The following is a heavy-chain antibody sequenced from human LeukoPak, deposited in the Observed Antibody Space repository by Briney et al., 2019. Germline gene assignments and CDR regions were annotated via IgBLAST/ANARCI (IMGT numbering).Heavy chain of an antibody. CDR1: GFTFSSYE. CDR3: ARMRTELDY. Sequence: GGSLRLSRAASGFTFSSYEMNWVRQAPGKGLGWISYISSSGGTIYYADSVKGRLTISRDNAKNSAYLQMNSLRAEDTAVYYCARMRTELDYWGQGTLVTVSS. V-gene: IGHV3-48*03. J-gene: IGHJ4*02. D-gene: IGHD1-1*01. CDR2: ISSSGGTI.